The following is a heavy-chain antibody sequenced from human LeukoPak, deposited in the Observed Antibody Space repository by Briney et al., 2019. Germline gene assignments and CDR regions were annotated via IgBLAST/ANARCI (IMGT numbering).Heavy chain of an antibody. J-gene: IGHJ4*02. V-gene: IGHV4-39*07. D-gene: IGHD6-19*01. CDR2: IYYSGST. CDR3: ARDRVAVAGYFDY. CDR1: GGSISSSSYY. Sequence: RPSETLSLTCTVSGGSISSSSYYWGWIRQPPGKGLEWIGSIYYSGSTYYNPSLKSRVTISVDTSKNQFSLKLSSVTAADTAVYYCARDRVAVAGYFDYWGQGTLVTVSS.